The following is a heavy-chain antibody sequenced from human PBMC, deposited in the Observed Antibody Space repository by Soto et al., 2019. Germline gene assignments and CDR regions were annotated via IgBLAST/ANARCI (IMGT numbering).Heavy chain of an antibody. V-gene: IGHV3-7*01. CDR2: IKQDGSEK. CDR1: GFTFSSYW. CDR3: ARALTGGGYPHDYFDY. D-gene: IGHD2-8*02. J-gene: IGHJ4*02. Sequence: GGSLRLSCADSGFTFSSYWMSWVRQAPGKGLEWVADIKQDGSEKYYVDSVKGRFTISRDNAKNSLYLQMNSLRADDTAVYYCARALTGGGYPHDYFDYWGQGTMVTVYS.